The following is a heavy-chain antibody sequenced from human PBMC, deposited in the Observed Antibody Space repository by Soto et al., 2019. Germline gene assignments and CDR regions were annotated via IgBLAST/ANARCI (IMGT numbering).Heavy chain of an antibody. J-gene: IGHJ6*03. CDR3: ARDRGVAPPVAGNTHYYYYMDV. CDR1: GYSFTNYR. V-gene: IGHV1-18*01. Sequence: QDPLVQSGAEVKKPGASVTVSCKASGYSFTNYRVTWVRQAPGQGLEWMGWISAFNGNTHYAQNLQGRVTMTTDSSTSTAYMELRSLRSDDTAVYYCARDRGVAPPVAGNTHYYYYMDVWGKGTTVTVSS. CDR2: ISAFNGNT. D-gene: IGHD6-19*01.